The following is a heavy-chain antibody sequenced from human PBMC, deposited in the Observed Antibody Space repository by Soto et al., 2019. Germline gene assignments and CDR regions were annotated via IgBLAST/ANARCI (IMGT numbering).Heavy chain of an antibody. J-gene: IGHJ6*02. D-gene: IGHD3-3*01. Sequence: GSLRLSCAASGFIFSSYGMNCVRKAPAKGLERVSSINSSSSYILYADSVKGRFTISRDNAKNSLYLQMNSLRAEDTAVYYCARELERITIFGVVYYYYYGMDVWGQGTTVTVSS. CDR1: GFIFSSYG. CDR2: INSSSSYI. CDR3: ARELERITIFGVVYYYYYGMDV. V-gene: IGHV3-21*01.